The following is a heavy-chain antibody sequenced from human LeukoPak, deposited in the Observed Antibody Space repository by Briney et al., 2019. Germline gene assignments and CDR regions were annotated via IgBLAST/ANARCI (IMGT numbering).Heavy chain of an antibody. CDR3: ARLNDYDDDGY. CDR2: IYYSGST. J-gene: IGHJ4*02. CDR1: GGSISSSSYY. Sequence: SETLSLTCTVSGGSISSSSYYWGWIRQPPGKGLEWIGSIYYSGSTYYNPSLKSRVTISVDTSKNQFSLKLSSVTAADTAVYYCARLNDYDDDGYWGQGTLVTVSS. D-gene: IGHD4-17*01. V-gene: IGHV4-39*01.